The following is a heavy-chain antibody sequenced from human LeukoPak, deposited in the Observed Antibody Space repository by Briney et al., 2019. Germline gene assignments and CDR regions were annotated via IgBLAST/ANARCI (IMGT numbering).Heavy chain of an antibody. J-gene: IGHJ6*04. CDR3: ARMTYDPHGVDV. CDR2: IYYSGST. CDR1: GGSISSYY. V-gene: IGHV4-59*01. D-gene: IGHD5-12*01. Sequence: SETLSLTCTVSGGSISSYYWSWIRQPPGKGLEWIGYIYYSGSTNYNPSLKSRVTISVDKSKNQLSLKLSSVTAADTAVYYCARMTYDPHGVDVWGKGTTVTVSS.